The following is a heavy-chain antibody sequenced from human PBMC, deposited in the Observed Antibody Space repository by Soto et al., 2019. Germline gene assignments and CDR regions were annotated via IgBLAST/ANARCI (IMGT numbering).Heavy chain of an antibody. V-gene: IGHV3-7*01. CDR2: IKEDGSQK. CDR3: ARDSAFSFDY. J-gene: IGHJ4*02. CDR1: GFSFSSYW. Sequence: GGSLRLSCAASGFSFSSYWMSWVRQAPGKGLEWVANIKEDGSQKYYADSVKGRLTISSDNAENSLYLQMNSLRAEDTAVYYCARDSAFSFDYWGQGALVTVSS.